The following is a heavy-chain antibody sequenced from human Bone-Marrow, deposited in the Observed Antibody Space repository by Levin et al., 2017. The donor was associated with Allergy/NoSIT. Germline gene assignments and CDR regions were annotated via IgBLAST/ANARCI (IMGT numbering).Heavy chain of an antibody. V-gene: IGHV3-33*01. CDR2: IWDDGRNK. J-gene: IGHJ5*02. CDR3: ARDPDPSDYDDDTLGKDYFDP. CDR1: GFSFSRYG. D-gene: IGHD4-17*01. Sequence: PGGSLRLSCAASGFSFSRYGMHWIRQTPGKGLEWVALIWDDGRNKYYADSVKGRFVISRDNSKNMLYLQMNSLRVEDTAMYYCARDPDPSDYDDDTLGKDYFDPWGQGTQVTVSS.